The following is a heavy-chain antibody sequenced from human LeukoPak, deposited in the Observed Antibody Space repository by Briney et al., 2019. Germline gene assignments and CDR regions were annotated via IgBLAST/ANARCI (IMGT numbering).Heavy chain of an antibody. J-gene: IGHJ4*02. D-gene: IGHD2-2*02. Sequence: ASVKVSCKASGYTFTIYYMHWVRQAPGQRLEWMGWINPNSGDTSYARKFQGRVTMTRDTSISTAYMELSRLTSDDTAVYYCARNPSYCTSTSCYNDYWGQGTLVTVSS. CDR3: ARNPSYCTSTSCYNDY. CDR1: GYTFTIYY. CDR2: INPNSGDT. V-gene: IGHV1-2*02.